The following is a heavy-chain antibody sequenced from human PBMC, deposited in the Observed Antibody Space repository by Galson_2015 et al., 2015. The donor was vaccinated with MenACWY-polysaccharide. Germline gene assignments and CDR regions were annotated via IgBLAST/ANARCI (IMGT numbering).Heavy chain of an antibody. V-gene: IGHV4-31*11. Sequence: TLSLHCDAPGDSTSRGGYYRCSIRQHPGEGPGCMGYIHYRWSTSYNPSLKRRLLISGDAHNRQFSLKLSSVTAADTAVYYCARYNIAACDFDYWGQGALVTVSS. CDR3: ARYNIAACDFDY. CDR2: IHYRWST. J-gene: IGHJ4*02. CDR1: GDSTSRGGYY. D-gene: IGHD1-1*01.